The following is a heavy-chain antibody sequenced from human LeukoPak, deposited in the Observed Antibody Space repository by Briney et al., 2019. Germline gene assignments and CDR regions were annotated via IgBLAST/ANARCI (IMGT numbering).Heavy chain of an antibody. CDR2: INHSGST. D-gene: IGHD3-10*01. J-gene: IGHJ5*02. CDR3: ARSITMVREGYNWFDP. CDR1: GGSFSGYY. Sequence: SETLSLTCAVYGGSFSGYYWSWIRQPPGKGLEWIGEINHSGSTNYNPSLKSRVTISVDTSKNQFSLKLSSATAADTAVYYCARSITMVREGYNWFDPWGQGTLVTVSS. V-gene: IGHV4-34*01.